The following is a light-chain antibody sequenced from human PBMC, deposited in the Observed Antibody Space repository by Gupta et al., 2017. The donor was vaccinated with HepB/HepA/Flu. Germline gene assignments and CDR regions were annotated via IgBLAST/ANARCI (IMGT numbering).Light chain of an antibody. V-gene: IGKV4-1*01. J-gene: IGKJ4*01. CDR3: QQYYSTPLT. Sequence: DIVMTQSPDSLAVSLGERATINCKSSQSVLYSSNNKNYLAWYQQTPGQPPKLLIYWASTRESGVPDRFNGSGSGTDFTLTISSLQAEDVAVYYCQQYYSTPLTFGGGTKVEIK. CDR1: QSVLYSSNNKNY. CDR2: WAS.